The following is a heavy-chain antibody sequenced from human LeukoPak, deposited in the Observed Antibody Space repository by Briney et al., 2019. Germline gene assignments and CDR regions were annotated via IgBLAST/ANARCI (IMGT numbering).Heavy chain of an antibody. CDR1: GGSISSGGYY. J-gene: IGHJ6*03. CDR2: IYHSGST. CDR3: ARGRPIFGPGKVYYMDV. D-gene: IGHD3-3*01. V-gene: IGHV4-30-2*01. Sequence: SETLSLTCTVSGGSISSGGYYWSWIRQPPGKGLEWIGYIYHSGSTYYNPSLKSRVTISVDRSKNQFSLKLSSVTAADTAVYYCARGRPIFGPGKVYYMDVWGKGTTVTVSS.